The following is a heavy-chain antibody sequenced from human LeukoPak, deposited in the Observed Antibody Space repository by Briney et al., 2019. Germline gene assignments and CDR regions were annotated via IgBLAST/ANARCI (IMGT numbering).Heavy chain of an antibody. V-gene: IGHV4-34*01. J-gene: IGHJ6*02. CDR1: GGSISSYY. D-gene: IGHD1/OR15-1a*01. Sequence: SETLSLTCTVSGGSISSYYWSWIRQPPGKGLEWIGEINHSGSTNYDPSLKSRVTISVDTSKNQFSLKLSSVTAADTAVYYCARDEQRGYYYGMDVWGQGTTVTVSS. CDR2: INHSGST. CDR3: ARDEQRGYYYGMDV.